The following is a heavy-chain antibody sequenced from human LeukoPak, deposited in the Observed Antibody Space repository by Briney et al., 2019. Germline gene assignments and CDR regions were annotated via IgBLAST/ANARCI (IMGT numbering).Heavy chain of an antibody. J-gene: IGHJ4*02. D-gene: IGHD6-19*01. CDR3: ARARLEWLYYFDY. CDR2: IIPIFGTA. Sequence: ASVKVSCKASGGTFSSYAISWVRQAPGQGLEWMGRIIPIFGTANYAQKFQGRVTITTDESTSTAYMELCSLRSEDTAVYYCARARLEWLYYFDYWGQGTLVTVSS. V-gene: IGHV1-69*05. CDR1: GGTFSSYA.